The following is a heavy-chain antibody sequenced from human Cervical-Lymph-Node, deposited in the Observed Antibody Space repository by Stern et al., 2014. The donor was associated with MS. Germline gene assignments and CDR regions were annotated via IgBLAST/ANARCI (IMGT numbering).Heavy chain of an antibody. Sequence: EVQLVQSGGGLVQPGGSLRLSCAASGFTFSSYSMNWVRQAPGKGLEWVSYISSSSSTIYYADSVKGRFTISRDNAKNSLYLQMNSLRDEDTAVYYCAREGLLWFGELFPNGMDVWGQGTTVTVSS. J-gene: IGHJ6*02. CDR2: ISSSSSTI. V-gene: IGHV3-48*02. CDR3: AREGLLWFGELFPNGMDV. D-gene: IGHD3-10*01. CDR1: GFTFSSYS.